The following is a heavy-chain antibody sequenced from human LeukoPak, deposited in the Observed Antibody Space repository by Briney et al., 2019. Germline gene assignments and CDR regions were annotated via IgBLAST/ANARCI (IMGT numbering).Heavy chain of an antibody. CDR3: ARQLGSHQTYTATDPRFDP. CDR1: GGSISTYY. V-gene: IGHV4-4*07. J-gene: IGHJ5*02. Sequence: PSETLSLTCTVSGGSISTYYWSWIRQPAGKGLEWIGRIHTSGSTDYNPSLESRVTMSVDTSRNQFSLKLSSVTAADTAVYYCARQLGSHQTYTATDPRFDPWGQGTLVTVSS. D-gene: IGHD5-18*01. CDR2: IHTSGST.